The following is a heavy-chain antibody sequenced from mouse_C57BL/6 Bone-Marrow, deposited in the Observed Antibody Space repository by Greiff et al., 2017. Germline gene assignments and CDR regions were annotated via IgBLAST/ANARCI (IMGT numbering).Heavy chain of an antibody. V-gene: IGHV5-9-1*02. CDR1: GFTFSSYA. J-gene: IGHJ1*03. CDR3: TREHYYYGSSYYWDFDV. D-gene: IGHD1-1*01. Sequence: EVQLMESGEGLVKPGGSLKLSCAASGFTFSSYAMSWVRQTPEKRLEWVAYISSGGDYIYYADTVKGRFTISRDNARNTLYLQMSSLKSEDTAMYYCTREHYYYGSSYYWDFDVWGTGTTVTVSS. CDR2: ISSGGDYI.